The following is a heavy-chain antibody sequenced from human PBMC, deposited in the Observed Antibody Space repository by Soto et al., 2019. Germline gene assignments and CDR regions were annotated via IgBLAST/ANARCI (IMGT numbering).Heavy chain of an antibody. CDR2: ISYDGSNK. V-gene: IGHV3-30-3*01. J-gene: IGHJ3*02. CDR1: GFTFSSYA. D-gene: IGHD3-22*01. Sequence: QVQLVESGGGVVKPGRSLRLSCAASGFTFSSYAMHWVRQAPGKGLEWVAVISYDGSNKYYADSVKGRFTISRDNSKNTLYLQMNSLRAEDTAVYYCARDLGMIVVVTTFDIWGQGTMVTVSS. CDR3: ARDLGMIVVVTTFDI.